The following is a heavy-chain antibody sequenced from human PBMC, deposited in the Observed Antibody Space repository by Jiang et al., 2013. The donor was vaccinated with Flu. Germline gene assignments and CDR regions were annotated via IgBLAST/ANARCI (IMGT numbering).Heavy chain of an antibody. V-gene: IGHV1-8*01. J-gene: IGHJ4*02. D-gene: IGHD5-12*01. Sequence: TGQGLEWMGWMNPNSGNTGYAQKFQGRVTMTRNTSISTAYMELSSLRSEDTAVYYCARTEWLVATDIDYWGQGTLVTVSS. CDR2: MNPNSGNT. CDR3: ARTEWLVATDIDY.